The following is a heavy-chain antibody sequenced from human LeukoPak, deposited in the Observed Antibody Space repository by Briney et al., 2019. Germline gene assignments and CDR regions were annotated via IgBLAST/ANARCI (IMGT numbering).Heavy chain of an antibody. V-gene: IGHV4-59*12. D-gene: IGHD1-26*01. CDR3: ARGNIVGAAYFDY. J-gene: IGHJ4*02. CDR2: IYYSGST. CDR1: GGSINSYY. Sequence: SETLSLTCTVSGGSINSYYWSWIRQPPGKGLEWIGHIYYSGSTNYNPSLKSRVTMSVDTSKNQFCLKLSSVTAADTAVYYCARGNIVGAAYFDYWGQGTLVTVSS.